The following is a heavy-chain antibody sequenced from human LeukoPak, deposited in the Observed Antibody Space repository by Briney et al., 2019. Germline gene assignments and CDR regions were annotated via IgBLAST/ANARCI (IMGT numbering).Heavy chain of an antibody. CDR3: ARDFLMYSSSHGQGAFDI. V-gene: IGHV1-69*01. J-gene: IGHJ3*02. Sequence: GSSVNVSCKASGGTFSSYAISWVRQAPGQGLEWMGGIIPIFGTANYAQKFQGRVTITADESTSTAYMELSSLRSEDTAVYYCARDFLMYSSSHGQGAFDIWGQGTMVTVSS. CDR1: GGTFSSYA. CDR2: IIPIFGTA. D-gene: IGHD6-6*01.